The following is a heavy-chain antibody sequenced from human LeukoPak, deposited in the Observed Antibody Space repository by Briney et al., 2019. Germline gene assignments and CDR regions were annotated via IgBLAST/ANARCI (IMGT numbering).Heavy chain of an antibody. CDR1: GYTFSNYN. Sequence: GASVKVSCKASGYTFSNYNIHWLRQAPGQGLEWMGIVNPSGDSTNYAQDFQGRVTLTGDTSTSTVYMELSSLRSEDTAVYYCARGRILPGDYYYYYMDVWGKGTTVTISS. CDR2: VNPSGDST. CDR3: ARGRILPGDYYYYYMDV. J-gene: IGHJ6*03. V-gene: IGHV1-46*01. D-gene: IGHD3-9*01.